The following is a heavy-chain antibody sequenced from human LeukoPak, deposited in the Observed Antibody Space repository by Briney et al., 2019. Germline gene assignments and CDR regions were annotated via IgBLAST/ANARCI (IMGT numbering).Heavy chain of an antibody. CDR1: GFIFSSYA. D-gene: IGHD5-18*01. Sequence: GRSLRLSCAASGFIFSSYAMHWVRQAPGKGPEWVAIIWYDGSNKYYAESVEGRFTISRDNSKNTLYLQMNSLRAEDTAVYSCARGLGYSYGYGIDYWGQGTLVIASS. CDR3: ARGLGYSYGYGIDY. V-gene: IGHV3-33*01. CDR2: IWYDGSNK. J-gene: IGHJ4*02.